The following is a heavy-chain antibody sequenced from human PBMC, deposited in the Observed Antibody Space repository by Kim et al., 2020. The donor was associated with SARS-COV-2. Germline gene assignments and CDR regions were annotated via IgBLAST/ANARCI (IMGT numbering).Heavy chain of an antibody. V-gene: IGHV3-23*01. CDR3: AKDRVYSSAAGWFDP. J-gene: IGHJ5*02. Sequence: DSVKGRLTIARDNSKNALYMQMNSLRAEDTAIYYCAKDRVYSSAAGWFDPWGQGTLVTVSS. D-gene: IGHD6-19*01.